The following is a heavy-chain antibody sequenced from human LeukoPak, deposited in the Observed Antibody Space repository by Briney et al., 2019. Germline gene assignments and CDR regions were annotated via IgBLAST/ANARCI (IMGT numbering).Heavy chain of an antibody. D-gene: IGHD3-9*01. CDR3: ARDVSDYHILTAYTSDMAY. CDR1: GYTFTGYY. CDR2: INPNSGGT. J-gene: IGHJ4*02. V-gene: IGHV1-2*06. Sequence: ASVKVSCKASGYTFTGYYMHWVRQAPGQGLEWRGRINPNSGGTNYAQKFQGRVTMTRDTSISTACMELSRLRSDDTAVYYCARDVSDYHILTAYTSDMAYWGQGTLVTVSS.